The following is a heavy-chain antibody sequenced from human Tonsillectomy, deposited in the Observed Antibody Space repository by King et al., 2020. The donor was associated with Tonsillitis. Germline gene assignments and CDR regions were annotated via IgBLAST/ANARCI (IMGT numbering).Heavy chain of an antibody. J-gene: IGHJ4*02. V-gene: IGHV3-30*02. CDR2: IRYDGSNE. CDR1: GFSFSSYG. Sequence: VQLVESGGGVVQPGGSLRLSCAASGFSFSSYGMHWVRQAPGKGLEWVAFIRYDGSNECYADSVKGRFTISRDNSKNTLYLQMNSLRVEDTAVYYCANGLPYNGSYDYFYSWGQGTLVTVSS. CDR3: ANGLPYNGSYDYFYS. D-gene: IGHD1-7*01.